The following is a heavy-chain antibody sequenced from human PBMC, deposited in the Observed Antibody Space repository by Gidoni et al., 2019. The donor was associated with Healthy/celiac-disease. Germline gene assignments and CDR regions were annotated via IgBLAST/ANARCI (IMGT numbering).Heavy chain of an antibody. CDR3: AHRPAVTMIVVASYFDY. CDR2: IYWDDDK. J-gene: IGHJ4*02. Sequence: QITLKESGPTLVKPTQTLTLTCTFSGFSLSTSGVGVGWIRQPPGKALEWLALIYWDDDKRYSPSLKSRLTITKDTSKNQVVLTMTNMDPVDTATYYCAHRPAVTMIVVASYFDYWGQGTLVTVSS. CDR1: GFSLSTSGVG. D-gene: IGHD3-22*01. V-gene: IGHV2-5*02.